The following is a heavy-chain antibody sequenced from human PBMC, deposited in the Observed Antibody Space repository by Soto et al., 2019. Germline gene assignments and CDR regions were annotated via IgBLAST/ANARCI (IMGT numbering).Heavy chain of an antibody. D-gene: IGHD6-13*01. CDR2: ISYDGSNK. Sequence: GGSLRRSCSASVFTFSSYSMHWLRQAPGKGLEWVAVISYDGSNKYYADSVKGRFTISRDNSKNTLYLQMNSLRAEDTAVYYCAKDLRRSSWFYYYYGMDVWGQGSTVTVSS. CDR1: VFTFSSYS. J-gene: IGHJ6*02. V-gene: IGHV3-30*18. CDR3: AKDLRRSSWFYYYYGMDV.